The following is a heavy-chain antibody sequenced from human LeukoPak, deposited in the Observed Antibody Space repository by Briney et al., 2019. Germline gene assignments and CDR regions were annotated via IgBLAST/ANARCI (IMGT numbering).Heavy chain of an antibody. Sequence: PSETLSLTCTVSGXSISSYYWSWIRQPAGKGLELIGRIYTSEFTNYNPSLKSRVIMSVDTSKNQFSLKLNSVTAADTAVYYCARALSRSSSWEFDPWGQGILVTVSS. CDR1: GXSISSYY. D-gene: IGHD6-13*01. CDR3: ARALSRSSSWEFDP. V-gene: IGHV4-4*07. J-gene: IGHJ5*02. CDR2: IYTSEFT.